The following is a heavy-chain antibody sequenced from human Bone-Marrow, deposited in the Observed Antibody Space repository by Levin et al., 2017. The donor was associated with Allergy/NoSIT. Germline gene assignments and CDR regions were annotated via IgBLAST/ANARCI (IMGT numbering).Heavy chain of an antibody. CDR1: GFPFSSYA. D-gene: IGHD2-8*01. CDR2: IGGKVI. Sequence: GESLKISCTASGFPFSSYALSWVRQPPGKGLEWVSVIGGKVIEYADSVKGRFTISRDNSKNTLYLQMNSLRVEDTATYYCAKRLPCSNGVCYGLDYWGQGILVTVSS. V-gene: IGHV3-23*01. CDR3: AKRLPCSNGVCYGLDY. J-gene: IGHJ4*02.